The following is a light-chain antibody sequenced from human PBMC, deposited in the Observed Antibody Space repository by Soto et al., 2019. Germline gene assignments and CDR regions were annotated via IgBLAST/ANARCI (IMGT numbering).Light chain of an antibody. CDR1: SSNIGSNT. Sequence: QSVLTQPPSASGTPGQRVTISCSGSSSNIGSNTVNWYQQLPGTAPKLLIYSNNHRPSGVPDRFSGSKSGTSASLVISGLQSEDEADYYCAAWDDSLKGAVFGGGTQLTVL. CDR2: SNN. CDR3: AAWDDSLKGAV. J-gene: IGLJ7*01. V-gene: IGLV1-44*01.